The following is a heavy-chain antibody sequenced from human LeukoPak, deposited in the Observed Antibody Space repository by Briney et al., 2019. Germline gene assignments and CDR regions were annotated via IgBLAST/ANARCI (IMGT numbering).Heavy chain of an antibody. J-gene: IGHJ4*02. D-gene: IGHD3-9*01. V-gene: IGHV3-48*02. Sequence: VGSLRLSCATSGFSFTDYHMDWVRQAPAKGLGRISYIRTNTVGAKIEYCAAPVKGRDNISIDDGKNKLYLHMNSLRDDDTAVYYCATDQRYAFDYWGQGIMVTVSS. CDR3: ATDQRYAFDY. CDR2: IRTNTVGAKIE. CDR1: GFSFTDYH.